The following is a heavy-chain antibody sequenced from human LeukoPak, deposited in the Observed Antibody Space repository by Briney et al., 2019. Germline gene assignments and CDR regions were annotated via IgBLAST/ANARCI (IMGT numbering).Heavy chain of an antibody. Sequence: SVKVSCKASGGTFSSYAISWVRQAPGQGLEWMGRIIPTFGIANYAQKFQGRVTITADKSTSTAYMELSSLRSEDTAVYYCAREDLSTVATGTSGMDVWGQGTTVTVSS. V-gene: IGHV1-69*04. D-gene: IGHD4-23*01. CDR2: IIPTFGIA. CDR3: AREDLSTVATGTSGMDV. CDR1: GGTFSSYA. J-gene: IGHJ6*02.